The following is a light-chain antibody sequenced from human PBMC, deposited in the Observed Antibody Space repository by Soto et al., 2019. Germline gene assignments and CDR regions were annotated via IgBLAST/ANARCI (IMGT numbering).Light chain of an antibody. V-gene: IGKV3-15*01. CDR1: QSVSSN. Sequence: EIVMTQSPATLSVSPGERATLSCRASQSVSSNLAWYQQKHGQAPRLLIYGASTRATGIPARFSGSGYGTEFTLTISSLQSEDFQVYYCQQYNNWPPWTFGQGTKVEIK. CDR2: GAS. J-gene: IGKJ1*01. CDR3: QQYNNWPPWT.